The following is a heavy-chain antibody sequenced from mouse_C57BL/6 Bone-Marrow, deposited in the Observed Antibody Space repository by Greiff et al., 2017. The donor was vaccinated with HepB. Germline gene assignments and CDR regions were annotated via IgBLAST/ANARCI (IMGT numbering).Heavy chain of an antibody. CDR1: GYSITSGYY. V-gene: IGHV3-6*01. Sequence: DVKLQESGPGLVKPSQSLSLTCSVTGYSITSGYYWHWIRQFPGNKLEWMGYISYDGSNNYNPSLKNRISITRDTSKNQFFLKLNSVTTEDTATYYCARDDYGSSHWYFDVWGTGTTVTVSS. CDR3: ARDDYGSSHWYFDV. CDR2: ISYDGSN. D-gene: IGHD1-1*01. J-gene: IGHJ1*03.